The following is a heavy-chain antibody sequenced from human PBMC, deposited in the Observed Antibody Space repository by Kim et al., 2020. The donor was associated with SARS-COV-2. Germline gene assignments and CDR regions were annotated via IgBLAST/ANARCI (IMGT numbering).Heavy chain of an antibody. CDR3: ARGSADS. J-gene: IGHJ4*02. V-gene: IGHV4-4*07. D-gene: IGHD2-15*01. CDR2: SGST. Sequence: SGSTNYNPSLKSRVTMSIDTSNKQFSLKLNSVTAVDTAVYYCARGSADSWGQGTLVTVSS.